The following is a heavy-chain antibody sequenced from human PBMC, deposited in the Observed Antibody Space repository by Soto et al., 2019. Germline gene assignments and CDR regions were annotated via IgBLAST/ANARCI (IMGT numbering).Heavy chain of an antibody. CDR3: ARPLDWYFDL. V-gene: IGHV4-34*01. CDR1: GGSFSGYY. J-gene: IGHJ2*01. CDR2: INHSGST. Sequence: QVQLQKWGAGLLKPSETLSLTCAVYGGSFSGYYWSWIRQPPGKGLEWIGEINHSGSTNYNPSLKSRVTISVDTSKNQFSLKLSSVTAADTAVYYCARPLDWYFDLWGRGTLVTVSS.